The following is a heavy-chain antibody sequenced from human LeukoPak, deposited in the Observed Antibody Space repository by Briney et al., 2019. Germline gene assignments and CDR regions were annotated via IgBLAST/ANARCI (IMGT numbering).Heavy chain of an antibody. CDR2: INWNGGST. J-gene: IGHJ5*02. Sequence: PWGSLRLSCAASGFTFDDYGMSWVRQAPGKGLEWVSGINWNGGSTGYADSVKGRFTISRDNAKNSLYLQMSSLRAEDTALYYCARFDSSGYHDAWGQGTLVTVSS. CDR3: ARFDSSGYHDA. V-gene: IGHV3-20*04. D-gene: IGHD3-22*01. CDR1: GFTFDDYG.